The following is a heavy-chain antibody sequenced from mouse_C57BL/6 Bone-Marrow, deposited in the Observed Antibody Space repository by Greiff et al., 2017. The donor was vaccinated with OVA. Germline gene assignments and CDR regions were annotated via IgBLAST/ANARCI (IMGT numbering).Heavy chain of an antibody. CDR3: ARRSYAMDY. J-gene: IGHJ4*01. V-gene: IGHV1-64*01. CDR2: IHPTSGST. CDR1: GYTFTHYW. Sequence: QVHLQQPGAELVKPGASVKLSCKASGYTFTHYWMHWVKQRPGQGLEWIGMIHPTSGSTNYNEKFQSKATLTVDTSASTAYMQRSSLTSEDSAVYYCARRSYAMDYWGQGTSVTVSS.